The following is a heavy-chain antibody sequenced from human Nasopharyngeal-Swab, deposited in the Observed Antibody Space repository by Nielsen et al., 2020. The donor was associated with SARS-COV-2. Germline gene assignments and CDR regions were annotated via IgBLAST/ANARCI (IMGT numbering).Heavy chain of an antibody. CDR2: IYPGDSNT. Sequence: GESLKISCKGSGYSFTTYWIGWVRQMPGKGLEWMAIIYPGDSNTRYSPSFQGQVTISVDKYSSTAYLQWSSLKASDTAIYYCARPMRPMGHYYFGMDVWGQGTTVTVSS. J-gene: IGHJ6*02. V-gene: IGHV5-51*01. D-gene: IGHD1-26*01. CDR1: GYSFTTYW. CDR3: ARPMRPMGHYYFGMDV.